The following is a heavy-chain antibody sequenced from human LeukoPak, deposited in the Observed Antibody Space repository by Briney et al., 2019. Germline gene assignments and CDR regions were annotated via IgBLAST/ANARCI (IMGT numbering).Heavy chain of an antibody. D-gene: IGHD3-10*01. CDR3: AREGWSQWFGELILDY. V-gene: IGHV1-46*01. CDR1: GYTFTSYY. CDR2: INPSGGST. J-gene: IGHJ4*02. Sequence: GASVKVSCKASGYTFTSYYMHWVRQAPGQGLEWMGIINPSGGSTSYAQKFQGRVTMTRDMSTSTVYMGLSSLRSEDTAVYYCAREGWSQWFGELILDYWGQGTLVTVSS.